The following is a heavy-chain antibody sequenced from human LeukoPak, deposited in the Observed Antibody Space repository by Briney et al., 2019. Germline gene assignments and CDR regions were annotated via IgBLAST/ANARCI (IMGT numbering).Heavy chain of an antibody. CDR2: ITNSSSTI. Sequence: AGGSLRLSCAASGFTVSSNYMSWVRQAPGKGLEWVSYITNSSSTILYADSVKGRFTTSRDNAESSLFLQMNSLRAEDTAVYYCATAKNDYWGQGTLVTVSS. V-gene: IGHV3-48*01. J-gene: IGHJ4*02. CDR1: GFTVSSNY. CDR3: ATAKNDY.